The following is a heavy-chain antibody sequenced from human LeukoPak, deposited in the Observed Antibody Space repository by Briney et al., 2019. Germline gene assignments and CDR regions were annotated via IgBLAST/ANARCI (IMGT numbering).Heavy chain of an antibody. J-gene: IGHJ5*02. CDR2: ISSSSYI. D-gene: IGHD6-6*01. CDR3: ARWPRAARPGLSAWFDP. CDR1: GFTSSSYS. V-gene: IGHV3-21*01. Sequence: GGSLRLSCAASGFTSSSYSMNWVRQAPGKGLEWVSSISSSSYIYYADSVKGRFTISRDNAKNSLYLQMNSLRAEDTAVYYCARWPRAARPGLSAWFDPWGQGTLVTVSS.